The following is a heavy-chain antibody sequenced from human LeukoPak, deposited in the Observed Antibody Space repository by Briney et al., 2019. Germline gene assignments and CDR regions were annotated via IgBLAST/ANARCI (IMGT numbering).Heavy chain of an antibody. CDR3: ARDFGSSGYDALDI. V-gene: IGHV1-18*04. D-gene: IGHD3-22*01. CDR2: ISAYNGNT. CDR1: GYTFTGYY. J-gene: IGHJ3*02. Sequence: ASVKVSCKASGYTFTGYYMHWVRQAPGEGLEWMGWISAYNGNTNYAQKLQGRVTLTTDTSTNTAYMELRSLRSDDTAVYYCARDFGSSGYDALDIWGQGTMVTVSS.